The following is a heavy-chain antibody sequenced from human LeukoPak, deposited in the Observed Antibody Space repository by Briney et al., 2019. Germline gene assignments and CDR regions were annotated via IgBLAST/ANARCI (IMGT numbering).Heavy chain of an antibody. V-gene: IGHV3-74*01. CDR3: ARGGSTRADY. D-gene: IGHD6-13*01. CDR1: GFTFSSYW. CDR2: IHSDGSTT. Sequence: GGSLRLSCAASGFTFSSYWMHWVRQAPGKGLVWVSRIHSDGSTTSYADSVKGRFTISRENANNTLYLQMNGLRAEDTAVYYCARGGSTRADYWGQGTLVTVSS. J-gene: IGHJ4*02.